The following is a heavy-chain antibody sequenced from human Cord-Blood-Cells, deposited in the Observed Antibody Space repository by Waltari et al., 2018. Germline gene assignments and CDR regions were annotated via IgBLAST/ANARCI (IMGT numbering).Heavy chain of an antibody. D-gene: IGHD2-15*01. CDR2: INHSGST. Sequence: QVQLQQWGAGLLKPSETLSLTCAVYGGSFSGYYWSCIRQPPGKGLEWIGEINHSGSTNYNPSLKSRVTISVDTSKNQFSLKLSSVTAADTAVYYCARRYCSGGSCYSDFDYWGQGTLVTVSS. J-gene: IGHJ4*02. V-gene: IGHV4-34*01. CDR1: GGSFSGYY. CDR3: ARRYCSGGSCYSDFDY.